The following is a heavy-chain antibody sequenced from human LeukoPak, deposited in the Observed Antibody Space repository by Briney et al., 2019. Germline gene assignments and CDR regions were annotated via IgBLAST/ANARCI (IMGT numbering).Heavy chain of an antibody. CDR1: GFTFSNAW. J-gene: IGHJ5*02. CDR2: IKSKTDGGTT. D-gene: IGHD2-2*01. CDR3: TTDPVPAAKLNGWFDP. V-gene: IGHV3-15*01. Sequence: GGSLRLSCAASGFTFSNAWMSWVRQAPGKGLEWVGRIKSKTDGGTTDYAAPVKGRFTISRDDSRNTLYLQMNSLKTEDTAVYYCTTDPVPAAKLNGWFDPWGQGTLVTVSS.